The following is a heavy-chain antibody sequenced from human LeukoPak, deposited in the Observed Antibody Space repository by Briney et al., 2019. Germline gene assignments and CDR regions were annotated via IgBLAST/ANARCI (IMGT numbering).Heavy chain of an antibody. J-gene: IGHJ4*02. Sequence: ASVKVSCKASGYTFTSYGISWVRQAPGQGLEWMGIINPSGGSTSYAQKFQGRVTMTRDTSTSTVYMELSSLRSEDTAVYYCARVNSGSYSSFDYWGQGTLVTVSS. CDR2: INPSGGST. CDR3: ARVNSGSYSSFDY. D-gene: IGHD1-26*01. CDR1: GYTFTSYG. V-gene: IGHV1-46*01.